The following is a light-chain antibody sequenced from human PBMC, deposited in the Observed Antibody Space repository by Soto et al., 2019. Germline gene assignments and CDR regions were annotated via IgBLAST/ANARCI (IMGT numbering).Light chain of an antibody. CDR3: QQNYNAPPT. CDR1: QSVSSY. V-gene: IGKV1-39*01. CDR2: AAA. Sequence: IQMTQSPSSLSASVGDRVTITCRASQSVSSYLSWYQHRPGEAPKLLIYAAASLQSGGPSRFNGSVSGTDFTLTMSSLQTEDFATYSCQQNYNAPPTLGQGTKVEIK. J-gene: IGKJ1*01.